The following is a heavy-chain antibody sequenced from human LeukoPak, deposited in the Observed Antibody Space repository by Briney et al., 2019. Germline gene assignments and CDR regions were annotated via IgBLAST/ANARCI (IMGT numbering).Heavy chain of an antibody. CDR2: INQDGSEK. CDR3: ARDSSSWGENVWFDP. Sequence: GGSLRLSCAASGFTFSSYWMSWVRQAPGKGLEWVAHINQDGSEKYYVDSVKGRFTISRDNAKNSLYLQMNSLRAEDTAVYYCARDSSSWGENVWFDPWGQGTLVTVSS. V-gene: IGHV3-7*01. D-gene: IGHD6-13*01. J-gene: IGHJ5*02. CDR1: GFTFSSYW.